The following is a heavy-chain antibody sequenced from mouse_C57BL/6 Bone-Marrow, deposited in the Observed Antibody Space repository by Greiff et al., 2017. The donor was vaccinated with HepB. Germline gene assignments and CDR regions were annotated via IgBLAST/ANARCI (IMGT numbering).Heavy chain of an antibody. CDR1: GYTFSSYW. D-gene: IGHD1-1*02. CDR3: ARQGLSPVAY. Sequence: VQLQQSGAELVKPGASVKISCKASGYTFSSYWMNWVKQRRGKGLAWIGHIDPGDGDTNYNGKFKGKSTLTADKSSSTAYMQRSSLTSEDSAVYVCARQGLSPVAYWGQGTLVTVSA. V-gene: IGHV1-80*01. J-gene: IGHJ3*01. CDR2: IDPGDGDT.